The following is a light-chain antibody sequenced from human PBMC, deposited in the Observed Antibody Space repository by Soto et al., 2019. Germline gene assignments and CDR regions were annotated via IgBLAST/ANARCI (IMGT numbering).Light chain of an antibody. J-gene: IGKJ3*01. V-gene: IGKV1-5*01. CDR3: QQYYSYPPWT. Sequence: DIQMTQSPSTLSASVGDRVTITCRASQSISKWLAWYQQKPGKAPKLLIYAASTLQSGVPSRFSGSGSGTDFTLTISCLQSEDFATYYCQQYYSYPPWTFGPGTKVDIK. CDR1: QSISKW. CDR2: AAS.